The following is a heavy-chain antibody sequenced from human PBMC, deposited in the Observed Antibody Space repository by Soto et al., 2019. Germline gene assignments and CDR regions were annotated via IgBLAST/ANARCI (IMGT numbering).Heavy chain of an antibody. D-gene: IGHD2-2*02. J-gene: IGHJ6*02. CDR1: GGSISSYY. Sequence: PSETLSLTCTVSGGSISSYYWSWIRQPPGKGLEWIGYIYYSGSTNYNPSLKSRVTISVDTSKNQFSLKLSSVTAADTAVYYCARANVVPDAIYPGGLDVWGQGTTVTVSS. CDR2: IYYSGST. CDR3: ARANVVPDAIYPGGLDV. V-gene: IGHV4-59*01.